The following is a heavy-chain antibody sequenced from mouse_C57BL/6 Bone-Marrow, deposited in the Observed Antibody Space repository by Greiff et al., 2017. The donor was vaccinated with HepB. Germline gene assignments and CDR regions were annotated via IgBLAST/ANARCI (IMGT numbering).Heavy chain of an antibody. CDR2: IDPETGGT. D-gene: IGHD2-3*01. J-gene: IGHJ2*01. V-gene: IGHV1-15*01. CDR3: TRRRWLLFDY. CDR1: GYTFTDYE. Sequence: VQLQESGAELVRPGASVTLSCKASGYTFTDYEMHWVKQTPVHGLEWIGAIDPETGGTAYNQKFKGKAILTADKSSSTAYMELRSLTSEDSAVYYCTRRRWLLFDYCGQGTTLTVSS.